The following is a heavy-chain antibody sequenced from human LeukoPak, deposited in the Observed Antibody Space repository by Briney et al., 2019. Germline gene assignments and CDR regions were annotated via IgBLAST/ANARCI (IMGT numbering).Heavy chain of an antibody. J-gene: IGHJ4*02. CDR2: LNPSASTT. D-gene: IGHD2-15*01. CDR1: GYTLTTHY. CDR3: AKGDGYFGPFDY. Sequence: ASVKVSCKASGYTLTTHYMHWVRQAPGQGLEWVGMLNPSASTTNSAQKFQGRVTMTRDLSTRTVYMELSSLTSEDTALYYCAKGDGYFGPFDYWGQGTLVTVSS. V-gene: IGHV1-46*01.